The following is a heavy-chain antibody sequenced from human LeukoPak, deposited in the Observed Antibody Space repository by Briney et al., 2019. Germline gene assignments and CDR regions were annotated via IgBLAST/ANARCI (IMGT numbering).Heavy chain of an antibody. V-gene: IGHV3-66*01. CDR1: GFTVSRNY. Sequence: GGSLRLSCAASGFTVSRNYMTWVRQAPGKGLEWVSVIYSDGSTFYTDSVKGRFTISKDNSKNTLYLQMNSLRVEDTAVYYCATDFRYGSAWGPGTLLTVSS. CDR3: ATDFRYGSA. J-gene: IGHJ4*02. CDR2: IYSDGST. D-gene: IGHD3-10*01.